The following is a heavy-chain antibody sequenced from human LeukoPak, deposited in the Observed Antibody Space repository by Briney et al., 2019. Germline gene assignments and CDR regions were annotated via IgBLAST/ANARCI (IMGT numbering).Heavy chain of an antibody. CDR2: ISGDGGST. Sequence: GGSLRLSCAASGFTFDDYAMHWVRQVPGKGLEWVSLISGDGGSTYYADSVKGRFTISRDNSKNSLYLQMNSLRTEDTALYYCARGHCSSTTSCPTGDYYYFGMDVWGQGTTVTVSS. J-gene: IGHJ6*02. V-gene: IGHV3-43*02. CDR3: ARGHCSSTTSCPTGDYYYFGMDV. D-gene: IGHD2-2*01. CDR1: GFTFDDYA.